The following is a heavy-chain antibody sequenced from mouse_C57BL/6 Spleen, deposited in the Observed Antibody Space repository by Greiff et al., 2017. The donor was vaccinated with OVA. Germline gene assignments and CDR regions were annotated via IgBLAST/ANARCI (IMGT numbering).Heavy chain of an antibody. J-gene: IGHJ2*01. V-gene: IGHV1-80*01. CDR2: IYPGDGDT. CDR1: GYAFSSYW. CDR3: ARFIAAVEGYFDY. D-gene: IGHD1-1*01. Sequence: QVQLQQSGAELVKPGASVKISCKASGYAFSSYWMNWVKQRPGKGLEWIGQIYPGDGDTNYNGKFKGKATLTADKSSSTAYMQLSSLTSEDSAVYFCARFIAAVEGYFDYWGQGTTLTVSS.